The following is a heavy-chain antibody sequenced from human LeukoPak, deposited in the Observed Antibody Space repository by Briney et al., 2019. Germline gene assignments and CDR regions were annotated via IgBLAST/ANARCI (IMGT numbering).Heavy chain of an antibody. CDR1: GGSISSYY. CDR3: ARRGYYGSGSYSY. D-gene: IGHD3-10*01. V-gene: IGHV4-34*01. CDR2: INHSGST. Sequence: SETLSLTCTVSGGSISSYYWSWIRQPPGKGLEWIGEINHSGSTNYNPSLKSRVTISVDTSKNQFSLKLSSVTAADTAVYYCARRGYYGSGSYSYWGQGTLVTVSS. J-gene: IGHJ4*02.